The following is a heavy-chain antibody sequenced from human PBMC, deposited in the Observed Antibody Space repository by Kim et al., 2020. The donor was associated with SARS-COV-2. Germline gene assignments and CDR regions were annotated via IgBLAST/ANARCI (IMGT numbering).Heavy chain of an antibody. CDR3: ARVVPGWFDP. CDR1: GGSVSSGSYY. Sequence: SETLSLTCTVSGGSVSSGSYYWSWIRQPPGKGLEWIGYIYYSGSTNYNPSLKSRVTISVDTSKNQFSLKLSSVTAADTAVYYCARVVPGWFDPWGQGTL. J-gene: IGHJ5*02. V-gene: IGHV4-61*01. CDR2: IYYSGST. D-gene: IGHD3-10*01.